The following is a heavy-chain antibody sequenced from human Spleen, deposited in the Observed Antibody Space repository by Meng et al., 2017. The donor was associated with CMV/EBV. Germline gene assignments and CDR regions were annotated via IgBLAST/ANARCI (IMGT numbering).Heavy chain of an antibody. V-gene: IGHV1-2*02. D-gene: IGHD6-19*01. CDR1: AYS. J-gene: IGHJ5*02. CDR2: IDPKTGET. Sequence: AYSLHWVRQAPVQGPAWMGWIDPKTGETKFAQSFQGRVTLTRDTSIRTAYMDLSSLSFDDTAIYYCTRDRTLRRGTAVAVKYWFEPWAREPWSPSPQ. CDR3: TRDRTLRRGTAVAVKYWFEP.